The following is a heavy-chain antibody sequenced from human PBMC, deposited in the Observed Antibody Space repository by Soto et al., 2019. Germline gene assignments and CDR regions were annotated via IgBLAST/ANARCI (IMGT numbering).Heavy chain of an antibody. CDR2: IWYDGSNK. V-gene: IGHV3-33*01. J-gene: IGHJ6*02. Sequence: PGGSLRLSCAASGFTFSSYGMHWVRQAPGKGLEWVAVIWYDGSNKYYADSVKGRFTTSRDNSKNTLYLQMNSLRAEDTAVYYCARAAILRHLDYYYGMDVWGQGTTVTVSS. D-gene: IGHD6-25*01. CDR3: ARAAILRHLDYYYGMDV. CDR1: GFTFSSYG.